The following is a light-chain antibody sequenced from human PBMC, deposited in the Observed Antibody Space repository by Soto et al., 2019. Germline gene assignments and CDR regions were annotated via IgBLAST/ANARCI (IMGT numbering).Light chain of an antibody. Sequence: EIVMTQSPATLSVSPGERATLSCRASQSVSSNLAWYQQKPGQAPRLLIYGASTRATGIPARFSGSGSGTEFPLTISSLRSEDFAVYYCQQYNNWPPAWTFGQGTKVEIK. V-gene: IGKV3-15*01. CDR1: QSVSSN. CDR3: QQYNNWPPAWT. CDR2: GAS. J-gene: IGKJ1*01.